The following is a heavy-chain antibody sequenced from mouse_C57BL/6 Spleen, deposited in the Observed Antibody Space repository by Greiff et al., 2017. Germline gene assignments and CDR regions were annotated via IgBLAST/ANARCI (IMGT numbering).Heavy chain of an antibody. CDR2: ISSGSSTI. V-gene: IGHV5-17*01. CDR3: ARQCGYYWYFDG. CDR1: GFTFSDYG. Sequence: EVKLVESGGGLVKPGGSLKLSCAASGFTFSDYGMHWVRQAPEKGLEWVAYISSGSSTIYYADTVKGRFTIPRDNATNTLFLQMTSLRSEETAMDYCARQCGYYWYFDGWGTGTTVTVSS. D-gene: IGHD2-2*01. J-gene: IGHJ1*03.